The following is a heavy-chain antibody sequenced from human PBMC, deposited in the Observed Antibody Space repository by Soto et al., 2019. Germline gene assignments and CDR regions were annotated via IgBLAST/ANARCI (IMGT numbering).Heavy chain of an antibody. Sequence: QVQLVESGGGVVQPGRSLRLSCAASGFTFNNYGMHWVRQAPGTGLEWVAFISYDGSQKYFADSVKGRFNISKDSSRNTLYLQMNSLRVEDTAFYYCARNYYDFWSGYLCDFWGQGTRVAVSS. CDR3: ARNYYDFWSGYLCDF. CDR1: GFTFNNYG. D-gene: IGHD3-3*01. J-gene: IGHJ4*02. CDR2: ISYDGSQK. V-gene: IGHV3-30*03.